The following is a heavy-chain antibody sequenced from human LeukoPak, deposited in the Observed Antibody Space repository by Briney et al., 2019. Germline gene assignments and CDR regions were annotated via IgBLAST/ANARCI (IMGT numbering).Heavy chain of an antibody. V-gene: IGHV1-2*02. Sequence: ASVSVSCKASGYTFTGYYMHWVRQAPGQGLEWMGWINPNSGGTNYAQKFQGRVTMTRDTSISTAYMELSRLRSDDTAVYYCARTPSRIGSSWPWGQGTLVTVSS. CDR1: GYTFTGYY. D-gene: IGHD6-13*01. CDR2: INPNSGGT. CDR3: ARTPSRIGSSWP. J-gene: IGHJ4*02.